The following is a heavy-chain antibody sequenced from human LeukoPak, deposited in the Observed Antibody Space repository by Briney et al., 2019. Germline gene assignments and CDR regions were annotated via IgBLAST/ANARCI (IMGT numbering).Heavy chain of an antibody. D-gene: IGHD3/OR15-3a*01. CDR3: ARGILGRGYFDL. CDR1: GGSITNYY. J-gene: IGHJ2*01. CDR2: IKYSGST. V-gene: IGHV4-34*01. Sequence: SETLSLTCTVSGGSITNYYWAWVRQTPGEGLQWIGGIKYSGSTDYNPSLESRVTMSIDTSKNQFSLKLTSVTAADTAVYYCARGILGRGYFDLWGRDTLVTVSS.